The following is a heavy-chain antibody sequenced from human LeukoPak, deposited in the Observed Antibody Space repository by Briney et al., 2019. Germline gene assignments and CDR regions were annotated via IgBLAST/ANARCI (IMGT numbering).Heavy chain of an antibody. Sequence: GGSLRLSCAASGFTFSSYAMHWVRQAPGKGLEWVAVISYDGSNKYYADSVKGRFTISRDNSKNTLYLQMNSLRAEDTAVYYCARGKFIKDYYYYYMDVWGKGATVTVS. CDR1: GFTFSSYA. J-gene: IGHJ6*03. V-gene: IGHV3-30-3*01. CDR2: ISYDGSNK. CDR3: ARGKFIKDYYYYYMDV. D-gene: IGHD3-10*01.